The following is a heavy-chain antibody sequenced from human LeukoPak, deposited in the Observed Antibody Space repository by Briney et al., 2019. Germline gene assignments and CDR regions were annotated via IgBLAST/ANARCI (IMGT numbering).Heavy chain of an antibody. Sequence: ASVKVSCKASGYTFTSYDIYWVRQAAGQGLEWMGWMNPNSGNTGYTQKFQGRVTMTRNTSISTAYMELSSLRSEDTALYYCARSHEWAPNSSPGYWGQGTLVTVSS. V-gene: IGHV1-8*01. CDR3: ARSHEWAPNSSPGY. D-gene: IGHD6-19*01. CDR1: GYTFTSYD. CDR2: MNPNSGNT. J-gene: IGHJ4*02.